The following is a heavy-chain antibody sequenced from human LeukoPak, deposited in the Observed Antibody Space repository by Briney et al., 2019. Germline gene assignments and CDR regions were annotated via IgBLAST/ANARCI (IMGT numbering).Heavy chain of an antibody. Sequence: PSETLSLTCTVSGGSISSSSYYWGWIRQPPGKGLEWIGSIYYSGSTYYNPSLKSRVTISVDTSKNLFSLKLSSVTAADTAVYYCARDLGPGYSSGWYGYWGQGTLVTVSS. CDR1: GGSISSSSYY. V-gene: IGHV4-39*07. CDR3: ARDLGPGYSSGWYGY. D-gene: IGHD6-19*01. J-gene: IGHJ4*02. CDR2: IYYSGST.